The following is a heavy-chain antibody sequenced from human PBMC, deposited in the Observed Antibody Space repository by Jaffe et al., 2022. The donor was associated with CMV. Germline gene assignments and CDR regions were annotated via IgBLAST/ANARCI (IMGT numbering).Heavy chain of an antibody. CDR1: GFTFSSYA. V-gene: IGHV3-23*01. Sequence: EVQLLESGGGLVQPGGSLRLSCAASGFTFSSYAMSWVRQAPGKGLEWVSAISGSGGSTYYADSVKGRFTISRDNSKNTLYLQMNSLRAEDTAVYYCAKDLDYYDSSGYYVLDYWGQGTLVTVSS. CDR2: ISGSGGST. CDR3: AKDLDYYDSSGYYVLDY. J-gene: IGHJ4*02. D-gene: IGHD3-22*01.